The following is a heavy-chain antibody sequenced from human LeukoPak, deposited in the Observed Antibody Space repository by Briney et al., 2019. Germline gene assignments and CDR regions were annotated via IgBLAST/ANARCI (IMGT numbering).Heavy chain of an antibody. V-gene: IGHV4-39*01. CDR1: GGSISSSSYY. Sequence: SETLSLTCTVSGGSISSSSYYWGWIRQPPGKGLEWIGSIYYSGSTYYNPSLKSRVTISVDTSKNQFSLKLSSVTAADTAVYYCARGSSYWYFDFWGRGTQVTVCS. D-gene: IGHD6-19*01. J-gene: IGHJ2*01. CDR3: ARGSSYWYFDF. CDR2: IYYSGST.